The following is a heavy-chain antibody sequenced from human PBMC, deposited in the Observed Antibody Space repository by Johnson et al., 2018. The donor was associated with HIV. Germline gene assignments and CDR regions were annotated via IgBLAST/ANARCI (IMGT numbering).Heavy chain of an antibody. D-gene: IGHD6-19*01. CDR1: GFIFSNYG. V-gene: IGHV3-30*19. CDR2: ISYDGSNK. CDR3: ANSRGEARYSSGWGRLVKPDDAFDI. Sequence: VQLVESGGDVVQPGRSLRLSCAASGFIFSNYGMHWVRQAPGKGLEWVAVISYDGSNKYYADSVKGRFTVSRENAKNSWYLQMNSLRAGDTAVYYCANSRGEARYSSGWGRLVKPDDAFDIWGQGTMVTVSS. J-gene: IGHJ3*02.